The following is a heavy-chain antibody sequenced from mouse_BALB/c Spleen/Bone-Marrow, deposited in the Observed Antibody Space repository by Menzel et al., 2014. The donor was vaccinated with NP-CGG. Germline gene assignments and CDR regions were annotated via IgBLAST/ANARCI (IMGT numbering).Heavy chain of an antibody. CDR1: GFDFSRYW. CDR2: VNPDSRTI. J-gene: IGHJ2*01. Sequence: EVKLMESGGGLVQPGGSLKLSCAASGFDFSRYWMSWVRQAPGKGLEWVGEVNPDSRTINYSPSLKDKFIVSRDNAKNTLYLRLNRARSEDTALYYCARPDYYGYLNSWGQGTTLTVSS. CDR3: ARPDYYGYLNS. D-gene: IGHD1-1*01. V-gene: IGHV4-1*02.